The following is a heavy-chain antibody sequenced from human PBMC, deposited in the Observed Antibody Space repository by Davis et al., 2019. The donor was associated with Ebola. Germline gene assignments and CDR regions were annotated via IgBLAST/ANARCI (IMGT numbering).Heavy chain of an antibody. CDR2: FQTTGST. CDR3: ARWPGYCSGGNCYSGLDV. CDR1: GGSISGYY. V-gene: IGHV4-4*07. Sequence: PSETLSLTCTVSGGSISGYYWNWIRRPAGKGLEWIGRFQTTGSTNYNPSLKSRVPMSVDTSKNQLSLKLNSVTAADTAVYYCARWPGYCSGGNCYSGLDVWGQGTTVTVSS. J-gene: IGHJ6*02. D-gene: IGHD2-15*01.